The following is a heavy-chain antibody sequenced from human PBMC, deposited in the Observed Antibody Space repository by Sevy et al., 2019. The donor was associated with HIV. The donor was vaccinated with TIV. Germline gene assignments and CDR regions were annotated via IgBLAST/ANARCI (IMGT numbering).Heavy chain of an antibody. CDR2: INPNSGGT. CDR1: GYTFPGYP. J-gene: IGHJ4*02. Sequence: ASVKVSCKASGYTFPGYPLHWVRQAPGQGLEWMGWINPNSGGTNYAQKFQGRVTMTRDTSINTVYMELSRLRSDDTAVFYCAHRGYDGEEIFYFDYWGPGTLVTVSS. D-gene: IGHD5-12*01. CDR3: AHRGYDGEEIFYFDY. V-gene: IGHV1-2*02.